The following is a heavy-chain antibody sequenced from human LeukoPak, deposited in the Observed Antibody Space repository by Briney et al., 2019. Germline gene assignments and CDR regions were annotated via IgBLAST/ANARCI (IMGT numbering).Heavy chain of an antibody. CDR2: IYPDNSET. D-gene: IGHD2-15*01. CDR1: GYIFTNYW. CDR3: ARDEREAYCSGGSCYDY. J-gene: IGHJ4*02. V-gene: IGHV5-51*01. Sequence: GESLKISCKASGYIFTNYWIAWVRQMPGQGLEWMGIIYPDNSETIYSPSFQGQVTISVDKSISTAYLQWSSLKASDSAIYYCARDEREAYCSGGSCYDYWGQGTLVTVSS.